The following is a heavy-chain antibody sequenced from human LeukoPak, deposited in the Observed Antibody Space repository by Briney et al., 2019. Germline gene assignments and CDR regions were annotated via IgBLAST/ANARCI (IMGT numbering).Heavy chain of an antibody. CDR1: GFTVSSNY. Sequence: GGSLRLSCAVSGFTVSSNYMSWVRQAPGKGLEWVSVIYSGGSTYYADSAKGRFTISRDNSKNTLYLQMNSLRAEDTAVYYCARGSALAAFDIWGQGTMVTVSS. CDR3: ARGSALAAFDI. CDR2: IYSGGST. J-gene: IGHJ3*02. D-gene: IGHD3-3*01. V-gene: IGHV3-53*01.